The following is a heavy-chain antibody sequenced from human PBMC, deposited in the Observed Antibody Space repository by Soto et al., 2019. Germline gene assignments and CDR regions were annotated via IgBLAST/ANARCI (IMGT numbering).Heavy chain of an antibody. J-gene: IGHJ4*02. D-gene: IGHD4-17*01. CDR2: IIPIFGSA. V-gene: IGHV1-69*01. Sequence: QVQLVQSGAEVKKPGSSVKVSCKASGGTFSNYGISWVRQAPGQGLEWMGGIIPIFGSANYAQKFQGRVTITADASTSTAYRELSSLRSEDTAVYYCTRGNYGDYGYWGQGTLVTISS. CDR1: GGTFSNYG. CDR3: TRGNYGDYGY.